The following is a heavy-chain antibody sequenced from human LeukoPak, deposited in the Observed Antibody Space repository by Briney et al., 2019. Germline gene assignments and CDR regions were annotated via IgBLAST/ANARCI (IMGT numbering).Heavy chain of an antibody. CDR3: ARDPLPGWDCGGDCYSGDFNY. Sequence: SETLSLTCTVSGGSISSGGYYWSWIRQHPGKGLEWIGYIYYSGSTYYNPSLKSRVTISVDTSKNQFSLKLSSVTAADTAVYYCARDPLPGWDCGGDCYSGDFNYWGQGTLVTVSS. J-gene: IGHJ4*02. CDR1: GGSISSGGYY. V-gene: IGHV4-31*03. CDR2: IYYSGST. D-gene: IGHD2-21*02.